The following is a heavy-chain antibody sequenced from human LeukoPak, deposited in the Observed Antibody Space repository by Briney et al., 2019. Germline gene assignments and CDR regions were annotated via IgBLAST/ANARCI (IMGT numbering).Heavy chain of an antibody. CDR1: GGSISSGSYY. D-gene: IGHD3-3*01. CDR3: ARGDYDFWSGYLWWFDP. J-gene: IGHJ5*02. CDR2: IYTSGST. Sequence: SETLSLTCTVSGGSISSGSYYWSWIRQPAGKGLEWIGRIYTSGSTNYNPSLKSRVTISVDTSKNQFSLKLSSVTAADTAVYYCARGDYDFWSGYLWWFDPWGQGTLVTVSS. V-gene: IGHV4-61*02.